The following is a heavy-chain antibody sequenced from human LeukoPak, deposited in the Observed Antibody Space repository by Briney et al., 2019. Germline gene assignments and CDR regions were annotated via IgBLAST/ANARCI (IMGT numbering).Heavy chain of an antibody. CDR1: GFTFSSYS. CDR3: AKSSDFWSGYEFDY. D-gene: IGHD3-3*01. J-gene: IGHJ4*02. Sequence: PGGSLRLSCAASGFTFSSYSMNWVRQAPGKGLEWVSYISTSSSTIYYADSVKGRFTISRDNAKNSLYLQMNSLRAEDTAVYYCAKSSDFWSGYEFDYWGQGTLVTVSS. V-gene: IGHV3-48*01. CDR2: ISTSSSTI.